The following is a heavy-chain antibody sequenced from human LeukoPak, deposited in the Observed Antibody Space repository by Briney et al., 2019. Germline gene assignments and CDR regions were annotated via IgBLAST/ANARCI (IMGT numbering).Heavy chain of an antibody. CDR2: IYTSRRT. CDR1: GGSISSGSYY. D-gene: IGHD2-15*01. V-gene: IGHV4-61*02. CDR3: ARAPGVVAATGYYYYGMDV. Sequence: SQTLSLTCTVSGGSISSGSYYWSWIRQPAGKGLEWIGRIYTSRRTNYNPSLKSRVTISVDPSKDQFSLKLSSVTAADTAVYYCARAPGVVAATGYYYYGMDVWGQGTTVTVSS. J-gene: IGHJ6*02.